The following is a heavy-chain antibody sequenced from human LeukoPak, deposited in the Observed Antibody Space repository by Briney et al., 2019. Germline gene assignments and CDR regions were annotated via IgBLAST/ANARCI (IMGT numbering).Heavy chain of an antibody. CDR2: INSDGSST. V-gene: IGHV3-74*01. D-gene: IGHD1-14*01. Sequence: GGSLRLSCAASGFTFSSYWTHWVRQAPGKGLVWVSRINSDGSSTSYADSVKGRFTISRDNAKNTLYLQMNGLRAEDTAVYYCATGQGHGMDVWGQGTTVTVSS. J-gene: IGHJ6*02. CDR3: ATGQGHGMDV. CDR1: GFTFSSYW.